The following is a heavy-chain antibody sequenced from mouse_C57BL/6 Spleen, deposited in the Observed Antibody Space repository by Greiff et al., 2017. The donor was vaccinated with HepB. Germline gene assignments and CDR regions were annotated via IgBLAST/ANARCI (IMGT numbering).Heavy chain of an antibody. V-gene: IGHV5-4*01. CDR2: ISDGGSYT. D-gene: IGHD2-2*01. CDR1: GFTFSSYA. CDR3: AREGGALYGYGFAY. J-gene: IGHJ3*01. Sequence: EVQLMESGGGLVKPGGSLKLSCAASGFTFSSYAMSWVRQTPEKRLEWVATISDGGSYTYYPDNVKGRFTISRDNAKNNLYLQMSHLKSEDTAMYYCAREGGALYGYGFAYWGQGTLVTVSA.